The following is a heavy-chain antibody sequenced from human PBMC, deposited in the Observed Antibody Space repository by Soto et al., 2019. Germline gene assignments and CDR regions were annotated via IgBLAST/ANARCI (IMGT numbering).Heavy chain of an antibody. Sequence: PSETLSLTCTVSGGSISSGDYYWSWIRQPPGKGLEWIGYIYYSGSTYYNPSLKSRVTISVDTSKNQFSLKLSSVTAADTAVYYCARDIVSVVAASYYYYGMDVWGQGTTVTVSS. D-gene: IGHD2-15*01. CDR3: ARDIVSVVAASYYYYGMDV. CDR1: GGSISSGDYY. V-gene: IGHV4-30-4*01. CDR2: IYYSGST. J-gene: IGHJ6*02.